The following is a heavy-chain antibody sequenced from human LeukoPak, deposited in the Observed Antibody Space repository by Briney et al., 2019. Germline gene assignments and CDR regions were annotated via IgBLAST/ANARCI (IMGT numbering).Heavy chain of an antibody. CDR1: GSSFTRYW. CDR3: ARLGATSTAVVDC. V-gene: IGHV5-51*01. CDR2: IYPGGSDT. J-gene: IGHJ4*02. Sequence: GESLQISCKGSGSSFTRYWIGWVRQLPGKGLEWMGIIYPGGSDTRYSPSFQSQVTISADKSISTAYLQWSSLKASDTAMYYCARLGATSTAVVDCWGQGILVTVSS. D-gene: IGHD6-19*01.